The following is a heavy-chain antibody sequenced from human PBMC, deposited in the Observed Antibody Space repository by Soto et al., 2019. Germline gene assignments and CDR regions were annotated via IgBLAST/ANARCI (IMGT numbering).Heavy chain of an antibody. D-gene: IGHD4-17*01. CDR1: GFSLSTSGVG. J-gene: IGHJ4*02. V-gene: IGHV2-5*01. Sequence: QITLKESGPTLVKPTQTLTLTCTFSGFSLSTSGVGVGWIRQPPGKALEWLALIYWNDDKRYSPSLKSRLTITKDTSKHQVVLTMTNMDPVDTATYYCAHTLRYRDSYYFDYWGQGTLVTVSS. CDR3: AHTLRYRDSYYFDY. CDR2: IYWNDDK.